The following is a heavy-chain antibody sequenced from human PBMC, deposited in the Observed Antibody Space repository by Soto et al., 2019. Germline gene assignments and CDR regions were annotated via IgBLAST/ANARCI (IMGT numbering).Heavy chain of an antibody. Sequence: PSETLSLTCTVSGDSISSYSWSWIRQPPGKGLEWIGFIYYTGRTSYNPSLKSRVIISVDTAKNQFSLSLSSVTAADTAVYFCTGAYYDIDGYILDPWRQGTSVTVSS. CDR2: IYYTGRT. J-gene: IGHJ5*02. V-gene: IGHV4-59*01. D-gene: IGHD3-22*01. CDR3: TGAYYDIDGYILDP. CDR1: GDSISSYS.